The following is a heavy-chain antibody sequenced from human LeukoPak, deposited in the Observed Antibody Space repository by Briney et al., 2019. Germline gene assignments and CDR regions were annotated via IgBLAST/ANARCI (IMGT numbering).Heavy chain of an antibody. Sequence: GGSLRLSCAASGFTFSSYAMSWVRQAPGKGLEWVSAISGSGGSTYYADSVKGRFTISRDNSKNTLYLQMNSLRAEDTAVYYCARDDTGYGLFDSWGQGTLVTVSS. CDR2: ISGSGGST. D-gene: IGHD5-12*01. CDR1: GFTFSSYA. V-gene: IGHV3-23*01. CDR3: ARDDTGYGLFDS. J-gene: IGHJ5*01.